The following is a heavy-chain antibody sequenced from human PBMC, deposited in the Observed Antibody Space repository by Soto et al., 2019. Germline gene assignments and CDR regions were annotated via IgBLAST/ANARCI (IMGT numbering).Heavy chain of an antibody. CDR2: INHSGST. Sequence: SETLSLTCAVYGGSFSGYYWSWIRQPPGKGLEWIGEINHSGSTNYNPSLKSQVTISVDTSKNQFSLKLSSVTAADTAVYYCARAGILTGPGFDYWVQGTLVTVSS. CDR1: GGSFSGYY. CDR3: ARAGILTGPGFDY. D-gene: IGHD3-9*01. V-gene: IGHV4-34*01. J-gene: IGHJ4*02.